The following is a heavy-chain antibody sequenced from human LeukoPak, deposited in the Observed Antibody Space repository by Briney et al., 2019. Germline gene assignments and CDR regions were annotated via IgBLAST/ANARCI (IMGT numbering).Heavy chain of an antibody. D-gene: IGHD6-19*01. CDR3: VKPGYSSGWYEGDYFDY. Sequence: PGGSLRLSCSASGFTFSSYAMHWVRQAPGKGLEYVPAISSNGGSTYYADSVKGRFTISRDNSKNTLYLQMSSLRAEDTAVYYCVKPGYSSGWYEGDYFDYWGQGTLVTVSS. CDR2: ISSNGGST. CDR1: GFTFSSYA. J-gene: IGHJ4*02. V-gene: IGHV3-64D*06.